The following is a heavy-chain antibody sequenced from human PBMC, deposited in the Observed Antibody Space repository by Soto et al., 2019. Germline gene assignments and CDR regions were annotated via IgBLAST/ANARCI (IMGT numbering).Heavy chain of an antibody. CDR2: ISYDGSNK. J-gene: IGHJ4*02. V-gene: IGHV3-30*18. D-gene: IGHD2-21*02. Sequence: QVQLVESGGGVVQPGRSLRLSCAASGFTFSSYGMHWVRQAPGKGLEWVAVISYDGSNKYYADSVKGRFTISRDNSKNPLYLQMNSLRAEDTAVYYCAKGDHFDYWGQGTLVTVSS. CDR1: GFTFSSYG. CDR3: AKGDHFDY.